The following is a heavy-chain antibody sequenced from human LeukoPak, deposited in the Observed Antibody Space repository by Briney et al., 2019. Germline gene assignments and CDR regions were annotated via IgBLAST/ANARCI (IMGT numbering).Heavy chain of an antibody. CDR3: AKDSLGYFDWLLSGFDY. D-gene: IGHD3-9*01. CDR1: GFTFDDYA. CDR2: ISWNSGSI. Sequence: GGSLRLSCAASGFTFDDYAMHWVRQAPGKGLEWVSGISWNSGSIGYADSVKGRFTISRDNAKNSLYLQMNSLRAEDTAVYYCAKDSLGYFDWLLSGFDYWGQGTLVTVSS. J-gene: IGHJ4*02. V-gene: IGHV3-9*01.